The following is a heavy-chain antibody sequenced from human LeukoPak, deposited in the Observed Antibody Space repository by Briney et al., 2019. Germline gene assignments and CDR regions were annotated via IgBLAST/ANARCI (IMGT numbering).Heavy chain of an antibody. V-gene: IGHV3-30*02. CDR3: AKDYYDSSGYGYYFDY. J-gene: IGHJ4*02. D-gene: IGHD3-22*01. CDR2: IRYDGSNK. Sequence: GGSLRLSCAASGFTFSSYGMHWVRQAPGKGLGWVAFIRYDGSNKYYADSVKGRFTISRDNSKNTLYLQMNSLRAEDTAVYYCAKDYYDSSGYGYYFDYWGQGTLVTVSS. CDR1: GFTFSSYG.